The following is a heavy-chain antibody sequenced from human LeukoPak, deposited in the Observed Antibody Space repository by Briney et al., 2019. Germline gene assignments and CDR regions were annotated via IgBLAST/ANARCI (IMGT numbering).Heavy chain of an antibody. Sequence: PSETLSLTCTVSGGSISSYYWSWIRQPPGKGLEWIGYIYYSGSTNYTPSLKSRVTISVDTSKNQFSLKLSSVTAADTAVYYCARGRSGDYDFWSGYLSAYYYYGMDVWGQGTTVTVSS. J-gene: IGHJ6*02. D-gene: IGHD3-3*01. V-gene: IGHV4-59*01. CDR3: ARGRSGDYDFWSGYLSAYYYYGMDV. CDR1: GGSISSYY. CDR2: IYYSGST.